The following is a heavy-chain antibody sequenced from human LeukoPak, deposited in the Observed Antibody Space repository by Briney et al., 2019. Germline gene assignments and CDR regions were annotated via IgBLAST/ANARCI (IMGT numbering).Heavy chain of an antibody. CDR3: ARHRSSRTMTAHY. V-gene: IGHV5-51*01. Sequence: GESLQISCKGSGYSFTSYWIGWVRQVPRKGLEWMGIIYPDDSDTRYSPSFQGQVTISADKSISTAYLQWSSLKASDTAMYYCARHRSSRTMTAHYWGQGTLVTVSS. CDR2: IYPDDSDT. J-gene: IGHJ4*02. D-gene: IGHD6-13*01. CDR1: GYSFTSYW.